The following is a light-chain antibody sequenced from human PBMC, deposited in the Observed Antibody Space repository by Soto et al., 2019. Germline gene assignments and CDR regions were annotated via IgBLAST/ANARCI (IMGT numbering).Light chain of an antibody. CDR2: KAS. CDR1: QTISSW. V-gene: IGKV1-5*03. CDR3: QQYDSYPYT. Sequence: DIQMTQSPSTLSGSVGDRVTITCRASQTISSWLAWYQQKPGKAPKLLIYKASTLKSGVPSRFSGSASATEFTLTISGLQPDDFATYYCQQYDSYPYTFGQGTKVDIK. J-gene: IGKJ2*01.